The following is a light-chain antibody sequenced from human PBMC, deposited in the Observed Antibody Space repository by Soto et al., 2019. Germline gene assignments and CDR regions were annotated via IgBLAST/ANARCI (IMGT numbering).Light chain of an antibody. J-gene: IGKJ1*01. CDR3: QQYDYSRT. Sequence: IVLTQSPCTLSLSQGERATLSCRASQSVSSSYLAWYQQKPGQAPRLVIYGASSRATGIPDRFSGSGSGTDFTLTISSLHSDDFATYYCQQYDYSRTFGRGTKVDIK. CDR2: GAS. CDR1: QSVSSSY. V-gene: IGKV3-20*01.